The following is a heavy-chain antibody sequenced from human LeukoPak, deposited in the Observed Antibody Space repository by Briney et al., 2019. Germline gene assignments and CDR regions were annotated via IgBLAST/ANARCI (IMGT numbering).Heavy chain of an antibody. CDR3: AKDQYGSGSYYNSRSYGMDV. J-gene: IGHJ6*02. Sequence: GGSLRLSCAASGFTFSSYAMHWVRQAPGKGLEWVAVISYDGSNKYYADSVKGRFTISRDNSKNTLYLQMNSLRAEDTAVYYCAKDQYGSGSYYNSRSYGMDVWGQGTTVTVSS. V-gene: IGHV3-30-3*01. CDR2: ISYDGSNK. D-gene: IGHD3-10*01. CDR1: GFTFSSYA.